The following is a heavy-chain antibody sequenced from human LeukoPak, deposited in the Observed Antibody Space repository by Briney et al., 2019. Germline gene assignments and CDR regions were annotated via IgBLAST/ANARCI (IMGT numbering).Heavy chain of an antibody. CDR1: GGSFSGYY. D-gene: IGHD5-18*01. J-gene: IGHJ5*02. V-gene: IGHV4-34*01. CDR3: ARGLSWIHLNWFDP. CDR2: INHSGST. Sequence: PSETLSLTCAVYGGSFSGYYWSWIRQPPGKGLEWIGEINHSGSTNYNPSLKSRDTISVDTSKNQFSLKLSSVTAADTAVYYCARGLSWIHLNWFDPWGQGTLVTVSS.